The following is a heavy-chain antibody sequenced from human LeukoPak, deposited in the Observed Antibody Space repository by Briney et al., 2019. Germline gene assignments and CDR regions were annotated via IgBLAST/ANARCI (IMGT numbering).Heavy chain of an antibody. CDR1: EFSLSTSGIC. Sequence: SGPALVRPIQTLTLTCTFSEFSLSTSGICVRWIRHPPGKALERLDRIDWDDDKYYSTSLKTRLTISKDTSKNQVVLTMTNMDPVDTATYYCARIFEYSSGWYSGFDYWGQGTLVTVSS. CDR2: IDWDDDK. CDR3: ARIFEYSSGWYSGFDY. J-gene: IGHJ4*02. V-gene: IGHV2-70*11. D-gene: IGHD6-19*01.